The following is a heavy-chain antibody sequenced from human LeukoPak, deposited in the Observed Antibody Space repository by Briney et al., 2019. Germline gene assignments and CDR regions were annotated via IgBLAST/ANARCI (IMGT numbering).Heavy chain of an antibody. CDR1: GYTFTSYG. Sequence: ASVKVSCKASGYTFTSYGISWVRQAPGQGLEWMGWISAYNGNTNYAQKLQGRVTMTTDTSTSTAYMELRSLRSDDTAVYYCARDGVPYCSGGSCYLNWFDPWGQGTLVTVSS. D-gene: IGHD2-15*01. J-gene: IGHJ5*02. CDR3: ARDGVPYCSGGSCYLNWFDP. CDR2: ISAYNGNT. V-gene: IGHV1-18*01.